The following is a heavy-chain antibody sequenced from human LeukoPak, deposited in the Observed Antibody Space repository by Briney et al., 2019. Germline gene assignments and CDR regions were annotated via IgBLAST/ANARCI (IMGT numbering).Heavy chain of an antibody. CDR2: ISNRGGTI. CDR3: ARVDSSGYSLFDY. D-gene: IGHD3-22*01. CDR1: GFTFSDYY. V-gene: IGHV3-11*01. Sequence: GGSLRLSCAASGFTFSDYYMSWIRQAPGKGLEWVSNISNRGGTIYCADSVKGRFTISRDNAKNSLYLQMNSLRAEDTAVYYCARVDSSGYSLFDYWGQGTLVTVPS. J-gene: IGHJ4*02.